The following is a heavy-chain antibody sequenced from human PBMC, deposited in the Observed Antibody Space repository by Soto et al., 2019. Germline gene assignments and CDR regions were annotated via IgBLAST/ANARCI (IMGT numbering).Heavy chain of an antibody. CDR1: RFTSSDFG. J-gene: IGHJ1*01. D-gene: IGHD1-26*01. Sequence: GRSLRLSCAASRFTSSDFGMSWVRKAPGKGLEWVSTFTAVGRNTFSADFVKGRFNICRDNSKSTLSLHVNSQRVDDPAVYYCAKSGGVNPPKLCHVWGHGTLVSVS. V-gene: IGHV3-23*01. CDR3: AKSGGVNPPKLCHV. CDR2: FTAVGRNT.